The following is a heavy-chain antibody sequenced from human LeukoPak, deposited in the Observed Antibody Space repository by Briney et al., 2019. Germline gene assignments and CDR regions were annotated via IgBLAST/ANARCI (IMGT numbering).Heavy chain of an antibody. CDR2: ISASGP. V-gene: IGHV3-23*01. J-gene: IGHJ4*02. CDR1: GFTSSRLA. Sequence: GGSLRLSCAASGFTSSRLAMIWVRQAPGKGLEWVSTISASGPYYADAVRGRFTISRDNSRNTLSLQMDSLRAEDTAVYYCAKDHESDGYPCLDHWGLGTLVTVSS. D-gene: IGHD3-22*01. CDR3: AKDHESDGYPCLDH.